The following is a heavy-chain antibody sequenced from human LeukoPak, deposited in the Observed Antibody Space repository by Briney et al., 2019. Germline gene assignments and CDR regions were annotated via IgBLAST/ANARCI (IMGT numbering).Heavy chain of an antibody. D-gene: IGHD2-8*02. CDR1: GFTVSSNH. Sequence: GGSLRLSCAASGFTVSSNHMSWVRQTPGQGRLEWVSVIYNDGRTFYTGSVTGRFTISRDNSKNTLYLQMNSLRAEDTAVYYCARNQHWSRDIWGQGILVTVSS. CDR2: IYNDGRT. CDR3: ARNQHWSRDI. J-gene: IGHJ4*02. V-gene: IGHV3-66*01.